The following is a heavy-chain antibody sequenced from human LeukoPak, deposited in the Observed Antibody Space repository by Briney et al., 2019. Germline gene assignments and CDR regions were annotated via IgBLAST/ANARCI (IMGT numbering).Heavy chain of an antibody. CDR3: ASRGKTQNYDFWSGYPWPFDY. J-gene: IGHJ4*02. CDR2: IYYSGST. V-gene: IGHV4-39*01. Sequence: PSETLSLTCTVSGGSISSSSYYWGWIRQPPGKGLEWIGSIYYSGSTYYNPSLKSRVTISVDTSKNQFSLKLSSVTAADTAVYYCASRGKTQNYDFWSGYPWPFDYWGQGTLVTVSS. D-gene: IGHD3-3*01. CDR1: GGSISSSSYY.